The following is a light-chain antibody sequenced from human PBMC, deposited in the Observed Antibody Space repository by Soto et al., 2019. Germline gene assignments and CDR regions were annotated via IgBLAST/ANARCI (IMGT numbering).Light chain of an antibody. CDR3: QQRSNCPLT. CDR1: QSVSSY. CDR2: DAS. V-gene: IGKV3-11*01. J-gene: IGKJ4*01. Sequence: EIVLTQSPATLSLSPGERATLSCRASQSVSSYLAWYQQKPGQAPRLVIYDASNSATGIPARFSGSGSGTDFTHTISSLEPEDFAVYYCQQRSNCPLTFGGGTKVEIK.